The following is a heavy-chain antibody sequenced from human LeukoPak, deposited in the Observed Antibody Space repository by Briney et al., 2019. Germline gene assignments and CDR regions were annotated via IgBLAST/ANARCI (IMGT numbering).Heavy chain of an antibody. Sequence: GGSLRLSCAASGFTFSSYGVHWVLQAPGKGLEWVAIVSYDGSIKYYADSVKGRFTISRDNAKSSLYLQLNSLRAEDTAVYYCAGDDIRFPGYWGQGTLVTVSS. CDR3: AGDDIRFPGY. CDR2: VSYDGSIK. J-gene: IGHJ4*02. CDR1: GFTFSSYG. D-gene: IGHD3-16*01. V-gene: IGHV3-30*03.